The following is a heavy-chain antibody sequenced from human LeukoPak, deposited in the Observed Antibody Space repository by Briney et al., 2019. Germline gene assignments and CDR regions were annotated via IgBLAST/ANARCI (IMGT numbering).Heavy chain of an antibody. V-gene: IGHV5-10-1*01. D-gene: IGHD6-13*01. Sequence: GESLRISGKGSGYSFPSYWISWARQMPGKGLEWMGRFDPSDSYTNYSPSFQGHVTISADKSISTAYLQWSSLKASDTAMYYCASLPRSSWYFFDSWGQGTLVTVSS. CDR1: GYSFPSYW. J-gene: IGHJ4*02. CDR2: FDPSDSYT. CDR3: ASLPRSSWYFFDS.